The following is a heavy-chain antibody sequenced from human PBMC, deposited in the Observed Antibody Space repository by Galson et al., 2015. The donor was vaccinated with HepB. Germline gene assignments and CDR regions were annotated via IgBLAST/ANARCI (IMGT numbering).Heavy chain of an antibody. CDR2: IDPSDSYT. D-gene: IGHD4-11*01. CDR3: ATSASYSNYYYYYGMDV. V-gene: IGHV5-10-1*01. J-gene: IGHJ6*04. Sequence: QSGAEVKKPGESLKISCKGSGYSFTSYWIGWVRQMPGKGLEWMGRIDPSDSYTNYSPSFQGHVTISADKSISTAYLQWSSLKASDTAMYHCATSASYSNYYYYYGMDVWGKGTTVTVSS. CDR1: GYSFTSYW.